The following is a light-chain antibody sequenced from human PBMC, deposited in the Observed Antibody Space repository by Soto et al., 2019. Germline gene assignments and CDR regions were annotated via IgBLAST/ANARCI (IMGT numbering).Light chain of an antibody. CDR3: SSYTIISYV. V-gene: IGLV2-14*01. J-gene: IGLJ1*01. Sequence: QSVLTQPASVSGSPGQSITISCTGTSSDVGGYNYVSWYQQHPGKAPKLMIYDVSNRPSGVSNRFSGSKSGNTASLTISGLQADDEADYYSSSYTIISYVSGPGTNVTVL. CDR1: SSDVGGYNY. CDR2: DVS.